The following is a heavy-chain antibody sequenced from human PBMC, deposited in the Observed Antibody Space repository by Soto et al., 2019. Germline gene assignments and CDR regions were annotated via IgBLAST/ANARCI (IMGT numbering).Heavy chain of an antibody. J-gene: IGHJ5*02. CDR2: ISAYNGNT. V-gene: IGHV1-18*01. CDR3: ARHAYGDYVVDP. Sequence: PEQGLEWMGWISAYNGNTNYAQKLQGRVTMTTDTSTSTAYMELRSLRSDDTAVYYCARHAYGDYVVDPWGQGTLVTGSS. D-gene: IGHD4-17*01.